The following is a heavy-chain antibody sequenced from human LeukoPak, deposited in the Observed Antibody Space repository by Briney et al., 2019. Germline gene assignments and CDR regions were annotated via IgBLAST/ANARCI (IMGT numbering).Heavy chain of an antibody. D-gene: IGHD3-10*01. J-gene: IGHJ3*02. CDR2: IGSEFNTI. V-gene: IGHV3-48*04. CDR3: VKDQYGLGPDAFET. Sequence: GGSLRLSCTVSGFTVSSNSMSWVRQAPGKGLEWVSYIGSEFNTIYYAGSVKGRFTISRDNVKNFVYLQMNSLRAEDTATYYCVKDQYGLGPDAFETWGQGTTVTVAS. CDR1: GFTVSSNS.